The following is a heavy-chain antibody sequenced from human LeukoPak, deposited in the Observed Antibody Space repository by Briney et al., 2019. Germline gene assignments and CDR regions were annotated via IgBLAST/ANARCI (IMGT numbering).Heavy chain of an antibody. D-gene: IGHD4-17*01. CDR1: GFTFDDYA. Sequence: GRSLRLSCAASGFTFDDYAMHWVRQAPGKGLEWVSGISWSSGSIGYADSVKGRFTISRDNAKNSLYLQMNSLRAEDTAVYYCARVHGDYSGVPGYWGQGTLVTVSS. J-gene: IGHJ4*02. CDR2: ISWSSGSI. CDR3: ARVHGDYSGVPGY. V-gene: IGHV3-9*01.